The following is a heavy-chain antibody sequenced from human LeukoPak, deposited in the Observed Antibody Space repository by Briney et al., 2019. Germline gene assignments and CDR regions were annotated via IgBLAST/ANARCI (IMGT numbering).Heavy chain of an antibody. D-gene: IGHD2-2*01. CDR1: GGTFSSYT. CDR3: ASPRAFCSSTSCQTANGAFDI. J-gene: IGHJ3*02. Sequence: SVKVSCKASGGTFSSYTISWVRQAPGQGLEWMGRIIPILGIANYAQKFQGRVTITADKSTSTAYMELSSLRSEDTAVYYCASPRAFCSSTSCQTANGAFDIWGQGTMVTVSS. CDR2: IIPILGIA. V-gene: IGHV1-69*02.